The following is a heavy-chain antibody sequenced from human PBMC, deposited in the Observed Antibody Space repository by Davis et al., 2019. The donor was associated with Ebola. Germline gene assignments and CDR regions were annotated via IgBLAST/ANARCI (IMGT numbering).Heavy chain of an antibody. D-gene: IGHD3-3*01. CDR3: ARVYYDFWSGSYSGMDV. J-gene: IGHJ6*02. V-gene: IGHV3-48*03. CDR1: GFTFSSYE. Sequence: LKISCVASGFTFSSYEMNWVRQAPGKGLEWVSYISSSGSTIYYADSVKGRFTISRDNAKNSLYLQMNSLRAEDTAVYYCARVYYDFWSGSYSGMDVWGQGTTVTVSS. CDR2: ISSSGSTI.